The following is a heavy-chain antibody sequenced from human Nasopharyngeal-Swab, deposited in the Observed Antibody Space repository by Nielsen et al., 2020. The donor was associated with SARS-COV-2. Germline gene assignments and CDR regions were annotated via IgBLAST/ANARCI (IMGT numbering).Heavy chain of an antibody. V-gene: IGHV3-30*03. CDR2: ISYDGSNK. D-gene: IGHD3-3*01. J-gene: IGHJ6*02. CDR3: AREVLRFLEWLLTDYYYYGMDV. Sequence: VRQAPGKGLEWVAVISYDGSNKYYADSVKGRFTISRDNSKNTLYLQMNSLRAEDTAVYYCAREVLRFLEWLLTDYYYYGMDVWGQGTTVTSP.